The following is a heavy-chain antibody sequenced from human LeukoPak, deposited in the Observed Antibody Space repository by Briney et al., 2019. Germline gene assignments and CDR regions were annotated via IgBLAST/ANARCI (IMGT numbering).Heavy chain of an antibody. CDR2: INPSDDST. Sequence: ASVKVSCKASGYTFNSSYMHWVRQAPGQGLEWMGIINPSDDSTRYAQKFQGRVTMTKDTSTNTVYMHLSSLSSDDTAMYYCARAYYESSAYRHAVYFDYWGQGTQVTVSS. CDR3: ARAYYESSAYRHAVYFDY. V-gene: IGHV1-46*02. D-gene: IGHD3-22*01. J-gene: IGHJ4*02. CDR1: GYTFNSSY.